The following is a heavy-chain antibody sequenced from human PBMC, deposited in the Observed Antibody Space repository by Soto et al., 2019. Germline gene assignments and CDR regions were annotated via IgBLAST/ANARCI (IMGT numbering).Heavy chain of an antibody. CDR2: ISGSGGST. Sequence: GGSLRLSCAASGFTFSSYAMSWVRQAPGKGLEWVSAISGSGGSTYYADSVKGRFTISRDNSKNTLNQQMNSLRAEDTAVYYCAKSFHTRGVRGYSYGSPAFDYWGQGTLVTVSS. J-gene: IGHJ4*02. CDR3: AKSFHTRGVRGYSYGSPAFDY. D-gene: IGHD5-18*01. CDR1: GFTFSSYA. V-gene: IGHV3-23*01.